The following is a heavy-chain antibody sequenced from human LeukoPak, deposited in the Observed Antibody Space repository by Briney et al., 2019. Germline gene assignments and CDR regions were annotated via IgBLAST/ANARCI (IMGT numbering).Heavy chain of an antibody. CDR2: IGSSGGSI. Sequence: GGSLRLSCGASGFSFSTYEMNWVRQAPGKGLEWVSYIGSSGGSIAYADSVKGRFTISRDNAKNSLYLQMNRLRAEDTAVYYCAGELCFGEFDAFEIWGQGTMVTVSS. CDR1: GFSFSTYE. V-gene: IGHV3-48*03. CDR3: AGELCFGEFDAFEI. J-gene: IGHJ3*02. D-gene: IGHD3-10*01.